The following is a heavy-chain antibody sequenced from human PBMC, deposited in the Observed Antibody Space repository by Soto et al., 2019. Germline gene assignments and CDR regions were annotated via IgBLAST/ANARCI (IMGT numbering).Heavy chain of an antibody. D-gene: IGHD2-2*01. CDR3: ARGMPTPQNWPFDY. Sequence: GASVKVSCKASGYTYISYSMHWVRQAPGQRLEWMGWINVGNGNTNHSQNLQGRVTIYQDTSASTAYMELNSLTSEDTAVYYCARGMPTPQNWPFDYWGKGPLATVPP. J-gene: IGHJ4*02. CDR2: INVGNGNT. V-gene: IGHV1-3*01. CDR1: GYTYISYS.